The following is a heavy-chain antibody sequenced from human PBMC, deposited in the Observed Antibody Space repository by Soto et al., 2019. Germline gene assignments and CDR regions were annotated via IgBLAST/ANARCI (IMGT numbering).Heavy chain of an antibody. V-gene: IGHV3-7*01. CDR3: ARNIDFWSGYYAFDI. Sequence: GGSLRLSCAASGFTFSSYWMSWVRQAPGKGLEWVANIKQDGSEKYYVDSVKGRFTISRDNAKNSLYLQMNSLRAEDTAVYYCARNIDFWSGYYAFDIWGQGTMVTVSS. CDR1: GFTFSSYW. J-gene: IGHJ3*02. CDR2: IKQDGSEK. D-gene: IGHD3-3*01.